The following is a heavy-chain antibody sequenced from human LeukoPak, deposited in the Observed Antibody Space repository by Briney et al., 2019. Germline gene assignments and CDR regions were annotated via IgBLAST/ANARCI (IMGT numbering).Heavy chain of an antibody. V-gene: IGHV4-30-4*07. CDR2: IYYSGTT. J-gene: IGHJ4*02. D-gene: IGHD1-26*01. CDR1: GGSISSSSYS. Sequence: PSETLSLTCTVSGGSISSSSYSWSWIRQPPGKGLEWIGYIYYSGTTYYNPSLKSRLTMSVDTSKNQFSLKLSSVTAADTAVYYCARDHPPDWYSGYYFDYWGQGTLVTVSS. CDR3: ARDHPPDWYSGYYFDY.